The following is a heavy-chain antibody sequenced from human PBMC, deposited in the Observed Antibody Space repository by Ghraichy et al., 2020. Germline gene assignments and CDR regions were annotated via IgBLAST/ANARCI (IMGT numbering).Heavy chain of an antibody. CDR3: AREGSPGAYSSGWYVDY. V-gene: IGHV6-1*01. CDR2: TYYRSKWYN. J-gene: IGHJ4*02. D-gene: IGHD6-19*01. CDR1: GDSVSSNSAA. Sequence: SQTLSLTCAISGDSVSSNSAAWNWIRQSPSRGIEWLGRTYYRSKWYNDYAVSVKSRITINPDTSKNQFSLQLNSVTPEDTAVYYCAREGSPGAYSSGWYVDYWGQGTLVTVSS.